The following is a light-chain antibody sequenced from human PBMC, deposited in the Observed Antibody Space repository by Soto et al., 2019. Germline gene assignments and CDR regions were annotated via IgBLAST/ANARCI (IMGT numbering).Light chain of an antibody. Sequence: DIVMTQSPLSLPVTPGEPASISCRSSQSLLHSNGYNYLDWYLQKPGQSPQLLIYLGSNRASGAPDRFSGSGSGTDFTLKISRVEAEDVGVYYCIQALQTPLSFGGGTKLEIK. CDR2: LGS. J-gene: IGKJ4*01. CDR1: QSLLHSNGYNY. CDR3: IQALQTPLS. V-gene: IGKV2-28*01.